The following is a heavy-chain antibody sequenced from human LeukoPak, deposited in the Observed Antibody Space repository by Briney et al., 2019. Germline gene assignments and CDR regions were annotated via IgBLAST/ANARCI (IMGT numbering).Heavy chain of an antibody. CDR2: IHYGGTT. CDR1: GGSICSGYY. D-gene: IGHD2-21*02. J-gene: IGHJ4*02. Sequence: PSETLSLTCTVSGGSICSGYYWAWIRQPPGKGLEWIGSIHYGGTTHYNPSLQSRVTISADTSKNQFALDLRSVTAADTAVYYCTRDIGDFASDFWGQGTLVTVSS. CDR3: TRDIGDFASDF. V-gene: IGHV4-39*02.